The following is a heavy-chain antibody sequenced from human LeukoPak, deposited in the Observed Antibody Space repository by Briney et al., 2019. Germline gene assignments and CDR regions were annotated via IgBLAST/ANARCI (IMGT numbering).Heavy chain of an antibody. J-gene: IGHJ4*02. V-gene: IGHV4-59*01. CDR1: GGSISSYY. CDR3: AREYSSSFDY. Sequence: SETLPLTCTVSGGSISSYYWSWIRQPPGKGLEWIGYIYYSGSTNYNPSLKSRVTISVDTSKNQFSLKLSSVTAADTAVYYCAREYSSSFDYWGQGTLVTVSS. D-gene: IGHD6-6*01. CDR2: IYYSGST.